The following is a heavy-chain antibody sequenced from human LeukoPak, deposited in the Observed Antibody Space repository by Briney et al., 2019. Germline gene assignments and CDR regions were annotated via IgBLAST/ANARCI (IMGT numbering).Heavy chain of an antibody. CDR2: ISGSGGRT. V-gene: IGHV3-23*01. Sequence: GGSLRLSCAASGFTFSSYGMSWVRQAPGKGLEWVSAISGSGGRTYYADSVKGRFTISRDNSKNTLYLQMNSLRAEDTAVYYCAREKEGYCSRTSCYLDYYYYYMDVWGKGTRSPSP. CDR1: GFTFSSYG. CDR3: AREKEGYCSRTSCYLDYYYYYMDV. D-gene: IGHD2-2*01. J-gene: IGHJ6*03.